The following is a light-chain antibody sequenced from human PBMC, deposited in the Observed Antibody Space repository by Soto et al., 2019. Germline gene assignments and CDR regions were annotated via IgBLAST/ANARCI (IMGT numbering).Light chain of an antibody. CDR3: QQSYSIPRT. CDR1: QSISYF. J-gene: IGKJ4*01. Sequence: DIQMTQSPSSLSASAGDRVTITCRASQSISYFLNWYQQKPGKAPKLLIYAASSLQSGVPSRFNGSGSGTDFTLTINSLQPEDFATYYCQQSYSIPRTFGGGTKVDIK. V-gene: IGKV1-39*01. CDR2: AAS.